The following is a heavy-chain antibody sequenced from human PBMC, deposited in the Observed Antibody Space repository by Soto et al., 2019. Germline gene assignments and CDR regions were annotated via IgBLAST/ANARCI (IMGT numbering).Heavy chain of an antibody. J-gene: IGHJ4*02. CDR1: GGSFSGYY. CDR2: INHSGST. CDR3: ARLGLRYCSGGSCPIDY. Sequence: QVQLQQWGAGLLKPSETLSLTCAVYGGSFSGYYWSWIRQPPGKGLEWIGEINHSGSTNYNPSLTSRVTIALDTSKNQFSLKLSSVTAAAPAVYYCARLGLRYCSGGSCPIDYWGQGTLGTVSS. D-gene: IGHD2-15*01. V-gene: IGHV4-34*01.